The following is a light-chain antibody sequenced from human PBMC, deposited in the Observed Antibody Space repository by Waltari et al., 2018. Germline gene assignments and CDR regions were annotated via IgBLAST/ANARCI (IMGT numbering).Light chain of an antibody. CDR3: CSYAGSSTFLYV. Sequence: QSALTQPASVSGSPGPSITISCTGTTSDVGSYNLVSWYQQHPGKAPNLMIYEVSKRPSGVSNRFSGSKSGNTASLTISGLQAEDEADYYCCSYAGSSTFLYVFGTGTKVTVL. CDR2: EVS. J-gene: IGLJ1*01. CDR1: TSDVGSYNL. V-gene: IGLV2-23*02.